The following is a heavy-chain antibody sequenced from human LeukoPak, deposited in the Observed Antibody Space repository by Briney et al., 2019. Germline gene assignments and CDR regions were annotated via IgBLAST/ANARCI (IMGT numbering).Heavy chain of an antibody. J-gene: IGHJ4*02. CDR1: GGSISSGGYY. Sequence: SQTLSLTCTVSGGSISSGGYYWSWIRQHPGKGLELIGYIYYSGTTYYNPSLKSRVTISVDTSKNQFSLRLSSVTAADTAVYYCARENTVTLDYWGQGTLVTVSS. CDR2: IYYSGTT. V-gene: IGHV4-31*03. CDR3: ARENTVTLDY. D-gene: IGHD4-11*01.